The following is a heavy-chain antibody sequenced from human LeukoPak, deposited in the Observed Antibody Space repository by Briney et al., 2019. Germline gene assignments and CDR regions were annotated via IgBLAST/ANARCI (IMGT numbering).Heavy chain of an antibody. Sequence: GGSLRLSCAASGFTFSSYSMNWVRQAPGKGLEWVSYISSSSSTIYYADSVKGRFTISRDNAKNSLYLQMNSLRAEDTAVYYCVRAIGGSYVYYGMDVWAKGPRSPSP. CDR2: ISSSSSTI. V-gene: IGHV3-48*01. CDR1: GFTFSSYS. D-gene: IGHD2-15*01. CDR3: VRAIGGSYVYYGMDV. J-gene: IGHJ6*02.